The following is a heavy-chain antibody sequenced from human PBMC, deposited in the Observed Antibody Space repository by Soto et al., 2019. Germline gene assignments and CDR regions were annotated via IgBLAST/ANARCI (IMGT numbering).Heavy chain of an antibody. V-gene: IGHV3-7*03. J-gene: IGHJ4*02. CDR1: GFTFSGYW. Sequence: LRLSCEASGFTFSGYWMSWVRRAPGKGLEWVADIKHDGSVQYYVDSVKGRFTISRDNAKKLLYLQMNGLRAEDTALYYCARAPYSNAWYRFDLWGQGTLVTVSS. D-gene: IGHD4-4*01. CDR3: ARAPYSNAWYRFDL. CDR2: IKHDGSVQ.